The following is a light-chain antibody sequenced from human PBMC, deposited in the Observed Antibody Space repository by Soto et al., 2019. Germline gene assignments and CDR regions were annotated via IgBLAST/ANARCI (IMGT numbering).Light chain of an antibody. J-gene: IGLJ1*01. Sequence: QSVLTRPASVSGSPGQAITISCTGTSSDVGGYNYVSWYQQHPGKAPKLMIYEVSNRPSGVSNRFSGSKSGNTASLTISGLQAEDEADYYCSSYTSSSTPYVFGTGTKVTAL. V-gene: IGLV2-14*01. CDR2: EVS. CDR1: SSDVGGYNY. CDR3: SSYTSSSTPYV.